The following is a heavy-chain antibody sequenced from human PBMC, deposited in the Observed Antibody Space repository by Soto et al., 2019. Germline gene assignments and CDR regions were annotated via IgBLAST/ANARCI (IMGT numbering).Heavy chain of an antibody. J-gene: IGHJ4*02. D-gene: IGHD2-21*02. Sequence: EVQVVESGGAFVQPGESLRLSCATSGFTFSTYSMNWVRQAPGKGLEWVSYISLNGDSIYYGDSMKGRFTISRDNAKKSLYLQMDRLREEDTAMYFCERGCGGDCQDYFDFWGQGTLVSVSS. CDR1: GFTFSTYS. CDR2: ISLNGDSI. CDR3: ERGCGGDCQDYFDF. V-gene: IGHV3-48*02.